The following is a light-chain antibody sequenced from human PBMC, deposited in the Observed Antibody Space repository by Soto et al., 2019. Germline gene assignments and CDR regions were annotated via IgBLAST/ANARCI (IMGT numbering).Light chain of an antibody. Sequence: EIVMTQSPATLSVSPGERVTLSCRASQSVSNNLAWYQQKPGQTPRLIIYGASTRATGIPARFSGSGSGTEFTLTISSLQSEDFAVYFCQQYNNWPPWTFGQGTKVEIK. V-gene: IGKV3-15*01. CDR1: QSVSNN. CDR3: QQYNNWPPWT. CDR2: GAS. J-gene: IGKJ1*01.